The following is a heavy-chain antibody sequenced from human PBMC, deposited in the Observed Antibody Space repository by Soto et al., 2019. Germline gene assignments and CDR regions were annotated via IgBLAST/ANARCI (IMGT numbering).Heavy chain of an antibody. V-gene: IGHV3-33*01. Sequence: QVQLVESGGGVAQPGRALTISCTAYGFKFSDYGMNWIRQAPGKGLEWVASLWYGENNTWYAESVKGRFTVSRDNPRNTLYLHMGRVRDEDTAMYFCARDVGGEGVGPGWSDPWGQGIPVTVS. CDR1: GFKFSDYG. CDR2: LWYGENNT. J-gene: IGHJ5*02. CDR3: ARDVGGEGVGPGWSDP. D-gene: IGHD3-10*01.